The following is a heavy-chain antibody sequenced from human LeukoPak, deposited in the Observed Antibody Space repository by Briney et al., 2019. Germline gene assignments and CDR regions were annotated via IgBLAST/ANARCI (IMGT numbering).Heavy chain of an antibody. CDR3: ARGHPSTDFWSGYYSPGAFDI. CDR2: IYHSGST. D-gene: IGHD3-3*01. J-gene: IGHJ3*02. V-gene: IGHV4-38-2*01. CDR1: GYSISSGYY. Sequence: PSETLSLTCAVSGYSISSGYYWGWIRQPPGKGLEWIGSIYHSGSTYYNPSLKSRVTISVDTSKNQFSLKLSSVTAADTAVYYCARGHPSTDFWSGYYSPGAFDIWGQRTMVTVSS.